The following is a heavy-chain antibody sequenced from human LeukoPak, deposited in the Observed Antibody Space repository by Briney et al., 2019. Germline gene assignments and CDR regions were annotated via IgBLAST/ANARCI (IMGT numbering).Heavy chain of an antibody. CDR3: AGGRYTGGWYPDYFDY. Sequence: GGSLRLSCAASGFTFSGSWMTWIRQAPGKGLEWVANIKEDGSDKYYVDSVKGRFTISRDNAKDSLYLQLNSLRAEDTALYSCAGGRYTGGWYPDYFDYWGQGALVTVSS. J-gene: IGHJ4*02. CDR2: IKEDGSDK. V-gene: IGHV3-7*01. CDR1: GFTFSGSW. D-gene: IGHD6-19*01.